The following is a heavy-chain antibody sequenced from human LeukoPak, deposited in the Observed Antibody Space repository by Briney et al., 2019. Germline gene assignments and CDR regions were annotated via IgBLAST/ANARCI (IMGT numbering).Heavy chain of an antibody. Sequence: PGGSLRLSCAASGFTFSRNAMNWVRQAPGKGLEWVSFNSSSNYMSYADSVKGRFTISRDNANISLYLQMNSLRAEDAAVYYCARPLDSSNNYFDYWGQGTLVTVSA. V-gene: IGHV3-21*01. D-gene: IGHD6-13*01. CDR1: GFTFSRNA. CDR3: ARPLDSSNNYFDY. J-gene: IGHJ4*02. CDR2: NSSSNYM.